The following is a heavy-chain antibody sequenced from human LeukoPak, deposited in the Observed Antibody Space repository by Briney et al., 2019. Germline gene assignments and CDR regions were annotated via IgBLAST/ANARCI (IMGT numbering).Heavy chain of an antibody. J-gene: IGHJ4*02. CDR2: ISAYNGNT. D-gene: IGHD6-13*01. V-gene: IGHV1-18*01. Sequence: VASVKVSCKASGYTFTSYGISWVRQAPGQGLEWMGWISAYNGNTNYAQKLQGRVTMTTDTSTSTAYMELRSLRSDDTAVYYCARPIAAAGNAGFDYWGQGTLVTVSS. CDR3: ARPIAAAGNAGFDY. CDR1: GYTFTSYG.